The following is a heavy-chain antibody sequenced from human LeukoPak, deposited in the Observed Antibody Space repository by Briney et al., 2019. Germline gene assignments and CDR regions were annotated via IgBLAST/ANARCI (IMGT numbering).Heavy chain of an antibody. CDR1: GGSITITNYY. D-gene: IGHD4-17*01. V-gene: IGHV4-39*01. CDR2: MYHSGAT. CDR3: ARHRGRNGGYVFDY. J-gene: IGHJ4*02. Sequence: SETLSLTCSVSGGSITITNYYWGWVRQPPGKGLEWIGSMYHSGATYYNPSLKTRLTISVDTSKNQFSLNLSAVTAADTALYFCARHRGRNGGYVFDYWGQGTLVTVSS.